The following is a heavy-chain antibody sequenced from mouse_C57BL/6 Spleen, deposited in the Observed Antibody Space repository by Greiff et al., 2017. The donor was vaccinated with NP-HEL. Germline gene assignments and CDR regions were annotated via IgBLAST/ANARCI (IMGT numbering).Heavy chain of an antibody. D-gene: IGHD2-1*01. CDR2: IWTGGGT. V-gene: IGHV2-9-1*01. J-gene: IGHJ4*01. CDR1: GFSLTSYA. Sequence: VKLMESGPGLVAPSQSLSITCTVSGFSLTSYAISWVRQPPGKGLEWLGVIWTGGGTNYNSALKSRLSISKDNSKSQVFLKMNSLQTDDTARYYCARNFYGNYPYYAMDYWGQGTSVTVSS. CDR3: ARNFYGNYPYYAMDY.